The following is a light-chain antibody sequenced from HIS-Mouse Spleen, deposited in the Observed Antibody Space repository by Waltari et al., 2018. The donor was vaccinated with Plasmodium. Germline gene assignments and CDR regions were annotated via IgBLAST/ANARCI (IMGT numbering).Light chain of an antibody. V-gene: IGKV1-27*01. Sequence: DIHMTQSPSSLSASVGASLTITCRASQGISNYLAWYQQKPGKVPKLMIYAASTLQSGVLSRFSGSGSGTDFTLTISSLQPEDVATYYCQKYNSAPHTFGQGTKLEIK. J-gene: IGKJ2*01. CDR3: QKYNSAPHT. CDR2: AAS. CDR1: QGISNY.